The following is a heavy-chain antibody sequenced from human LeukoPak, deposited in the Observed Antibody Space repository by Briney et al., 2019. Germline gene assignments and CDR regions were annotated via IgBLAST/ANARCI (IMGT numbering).Heavy chain of an antibody. CDR2: VSSGFHA. CDR3: VREARGYRYTYFDY. J-gene: IGHJ4*02. D-gene: IGHD5-18*01. Sequence: GGSLRLSCTASGFTLGSHDMHWVRQIPGQGLEWVAAVSSGFHAFFADSVQGRFTVSREDARNSLYPQMNSLRAGDTAVYYCVREARGYRYTYFDYWGQGTLVTVSS. V-gene: IGHV3-13*01. CDR1: GFTLGSHD.